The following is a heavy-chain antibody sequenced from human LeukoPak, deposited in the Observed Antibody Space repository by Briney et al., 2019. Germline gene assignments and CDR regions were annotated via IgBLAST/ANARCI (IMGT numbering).Heavy chain of an antibody. CDR1: GVTLSSYA. V-gene: IGHV3-23*01. CDR2: IGLRSGST. J-gene: IGHJ4*02. D-gene: IGHD3-22*01. CDR3: AKLGGYYDNSASRYFDY. Sequence: GGSLRLSCAASGVTLSSYAMSWARQAPGKGPEWVSAIGLRSGSTYYADSVKGRFTISRDNSKNTVYLQMNSLRADDTAVYYCAKLGGYYDNSASRYFDYWGQGTLVTVSS.